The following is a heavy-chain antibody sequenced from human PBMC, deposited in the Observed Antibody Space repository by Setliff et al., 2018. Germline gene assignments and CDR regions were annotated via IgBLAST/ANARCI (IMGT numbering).Heavy chain of an antibody. CDR2: IYAAGAT. V-gene: IGHV3-23*01. Sequence: PGGSLRLSCAASGFTFSTYAMHWVRQAPGKGLEWVSSIYAAGATFYADSVRGRFTISRDTYRNTVSLQMNDLRADDAAVYFCARSYCGGDCFSFPTDYYHYLDVWGKGTTVTVSS. CDR3: ARSYCGGDCFSFPTDYYHYLDV. CDR1: GFTFSTYA. J-gene: IGHJ6*03. D-gene: IGHD2-21*02.